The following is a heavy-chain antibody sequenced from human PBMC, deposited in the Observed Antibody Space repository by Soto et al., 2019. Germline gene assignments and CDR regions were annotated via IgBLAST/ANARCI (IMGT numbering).Heavy chain of an antibody. V-gene: IGHV1-69*02. CDR3: ARAYGSGSYPIDY. CDR2: IVPIVDLT. J-gene: IGHJ4*02. Sequence: QVQLVQSGAEVKKPGTSVRVSCKASGDTFSSYTISWVRQAPGQGLEWVGRIVPIVDLTNYAQKFQGRVTITADKSTSTAFMDPNSLRPDDTGVYYCARAYGSGSYPIDYWGQGTPVFVSS. D-gene: IGHD3-10*01. CDR1: GDTFSSYT.